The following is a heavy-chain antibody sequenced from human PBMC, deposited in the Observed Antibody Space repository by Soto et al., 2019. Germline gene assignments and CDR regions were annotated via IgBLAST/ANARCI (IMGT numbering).Heavy chain of an antibody. CDR3: ARWLGYGPHFDY. J-gene: IGHJ4*02. V-gene: IGHV4-30-4*01. CDR1: GGSISSGDYY. D-gene: IGHD5-12*01. CDR2: IYYSGST. Sequence: PSETLSLTCSVSGGSISSGDYYWSWIRQPPGTGLEWIGYIYYSGSTYYNPSLKSRVTISVDTSKNQFSLKLSSVTAADTAVYYCARWLGYGPHFDYWGQGTLVTVSS.